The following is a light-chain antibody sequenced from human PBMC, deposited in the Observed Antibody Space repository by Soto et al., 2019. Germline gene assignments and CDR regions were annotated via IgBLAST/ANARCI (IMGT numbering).Light chain of an antibody. CDR2: DAS. J-gene: IGKJ3*01. Sequence: DIQMTQSPSSLSASVGDRVTITCQASQDISNYLNWYQQKPGKAPKLLIYDASNLETGVPSRFSGSGSGTDFTVTISSLQPEDISTYYCQQYDNLLLLTCGPGTKVDIQ. CDR3: QQYDNLLLLT. V-gene: IGKV1-33*01. CDR1: QDISNY.